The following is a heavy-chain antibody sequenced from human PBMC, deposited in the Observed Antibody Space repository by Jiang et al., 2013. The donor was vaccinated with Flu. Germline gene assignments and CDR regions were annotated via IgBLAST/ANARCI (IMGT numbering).Heavy chain of an antibody. Sequence: QLVESGGGLIQPGGSLTLSCAASGLSFSSYVMSWVRQAPGTGLEWVSTINDKGGSTYYADSVKGRFTISRDNSKNTLYLQMNSLTAEDTAVYYCGKRGGWYYDHWGQGTLVIVSS. CDR2: INDKGGST. CDR1: GLSFSSYV. D-gene: IGHD6-19*01. V-gene: IGHV3-23*04. J-gene: IGHJ4*02. CDR3: GKRGGWYYDH.